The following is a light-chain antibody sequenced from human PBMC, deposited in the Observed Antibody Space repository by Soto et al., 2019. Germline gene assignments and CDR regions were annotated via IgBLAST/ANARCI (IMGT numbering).Light chain of an antibody. CDR2: EVT. V-gene: IGLV2-8*01. CDR3: LSYAGSNTLV. Sequence: QPVLTQPPSAAGSPGQSVTISCTGTTSDVGGYNYVSWYQQHPGKAPKLMIYEVTKRPSGVPDRFSGSKSGNTASLTVSGLQAEDEADYYCLSYAGSNTLVFGGGTKLTVL. J-gene: IGLJ2*01. CDR1: TSDVGGYNY.